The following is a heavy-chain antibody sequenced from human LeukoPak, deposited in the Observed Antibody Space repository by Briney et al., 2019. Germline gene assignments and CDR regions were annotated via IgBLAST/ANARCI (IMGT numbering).Heavy chain of an antibody. Sequence: GGSLRLSCAASGFTFINYAMTWVRQAPGKGLEWVSAISCSGGSTYYADSVKGRFTISRDNSKNTLYLQMNSLRAEDAAVYYCAKSTQLRGGIATVFDSWGQGTLVTVCS. V-gene: IGHV3-23*01. CDR2: ISCSGGST. CDR1: GFTFINYA. D-gene: IGHD3-16*02. J-gene: IGHJ4*02. CDR3: AKSTQLRGGIATVFDS.